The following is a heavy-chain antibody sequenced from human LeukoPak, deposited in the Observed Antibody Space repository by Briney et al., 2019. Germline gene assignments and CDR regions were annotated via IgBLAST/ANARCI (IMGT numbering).Heavy chain of an antibody. CDR2: VSWNSGTI. Sequence: PGGSLRLSCAASGFTFDDYAMHWVRQAPGKGLEWVSGVSWNSGTIGYADSVTGRFTISRDNGKKSLFLQMNSLRAEDTALYYCSKDTRDISTGYYNTAFDYWGQGTLVTVSS. J-gene: IGHJ4*02. V-gene: IGHV3-9*01. D-gene: IGHD3-9*01. CDR1: GFTFDDYA. CDR3: SKDTRDISTGYYNTAFDY.